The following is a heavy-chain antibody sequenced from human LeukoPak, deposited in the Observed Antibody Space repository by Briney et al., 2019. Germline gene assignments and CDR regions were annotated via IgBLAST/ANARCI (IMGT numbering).Heavy chain of an antibody. CDR3: ARDGLHTGHFDY. V-gene: IGHV3-48*02. D-gene: IGHD2-21*01. Sequence: GGSLRLSCAASGFTFSSYNMNWVRQAPGKGLEWVSTVSDSSDVHYSDSVKGRFTISRDNARNSLYLQMNSLRDEDTAVYYCARDGLHTGHFDYWGQGTLVTVPS. CDR2: VSDSSDV. J-gene: IGHJ4*02. CDR1: GFTFSSYN.